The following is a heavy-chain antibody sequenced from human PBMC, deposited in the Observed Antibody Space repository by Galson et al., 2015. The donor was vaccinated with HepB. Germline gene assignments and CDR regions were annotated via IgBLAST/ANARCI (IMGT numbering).Heavy chain of an antibody. Sequence: SVKVSCKASGGTFSSYGISWVRQAPGQGLEGMGGIIPTFGIANYAQKFQGRVTITADESTSTAYMELSSLRSEDTAVYYCVRDNMGRIAAAVPNWFDPWGQGTLVTVSS. V-gene: IGHV1-69*13. CDR3: VRDNMGRIAAAVPNWFDP. CDR1: GGTFSSYG. CDR2: IIPTFGIA. J-gene: IGHJ5*02. D-gene: IGHD6-13*01.